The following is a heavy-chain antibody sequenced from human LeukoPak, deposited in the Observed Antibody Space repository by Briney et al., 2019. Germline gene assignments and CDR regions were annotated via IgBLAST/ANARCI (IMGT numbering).Heavy chain of an antibody. CDR3: AKEYCSGGSCYVRVGYFDY. D-gene: IGHD2-15*01. J-gene: IGHJ4*02. Sequence: PGGSLRLSCAASGFTFSSYAMSWVRQAPGKGLEWVSAISGSGGSTYYADSVKGRFTIFRDNSKNTLYLQMNSLRAEDTAVYYCAKEYCSGGSCYVRVGYFDYWGQGTLVTVSS. V-gene: IGHV3-23*01. CDR2: ISGSGGST. CDR1: GFTFSSYA.